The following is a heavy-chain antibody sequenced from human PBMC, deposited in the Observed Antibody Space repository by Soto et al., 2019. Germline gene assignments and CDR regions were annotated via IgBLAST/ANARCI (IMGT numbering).Heavy chain of an antibody. CDR3: AKDLDTMIVVVIPFFDY. D-gene: IGHD3-22*01. CDR1: GFTFSSYG. V-gene: IGHV3-30*18. CDR2: ISYDGSNK. Sequence: QVQLVESGGGVVQPGRSLRLSCAASGFTFSSYGMHWVRQAPGKGLEWVAVISYDGSNKYYADSVKGRFTISRDNSKNTPYLQMNSLRAEDTAVYYCAKDLDTMIVVVIPFFDYWGQGTLVTVSS. J-gene: IGHJ4*02.